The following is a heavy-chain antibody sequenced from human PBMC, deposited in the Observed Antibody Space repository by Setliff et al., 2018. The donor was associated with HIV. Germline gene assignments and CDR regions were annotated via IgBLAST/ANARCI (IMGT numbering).Heavy chain of an antibody. CDR3: ARGIAVAGPYFDY. CDR1: GGSISSYY. Sequence: PETLSLTCSVSGGSISSYYWSWIRQPPGKGLEWIGYIYYSGSSKNTPSLHSRVTISVDTPKNEFSLKLSSMTNADTAVYYFARGIAVAGPYFDYWGQGTLVTVSS. J-gene: IGHJ4*02. V-gene: IGHV4-59*01. CDR2: IYYSGSS. D-gene: IGHD6-19*01.